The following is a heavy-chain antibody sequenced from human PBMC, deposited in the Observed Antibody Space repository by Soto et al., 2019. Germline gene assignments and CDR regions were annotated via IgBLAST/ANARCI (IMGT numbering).Heavy chain of an antibody. CDR2: IIPIFGTA. CDR1: GGTFSSYA. Sequence: QVQLVQSGAEVKKPGSSVKVSCKASGGTFSSYAISWVRQAPGQGLEWMGGIIPIFGTANYAQTFQGRVTITADESTSTAYMELSSLRSEDTAVYYCARDSDKGALWGYYYYGMDVWGQGTTVTVSS. D-gene: IGHD3-16*01. J-gene: IGHJ6*02. CDR3: ARDSDKGALWGYYYYGMDV. V-gene: IGHV1-69*01.